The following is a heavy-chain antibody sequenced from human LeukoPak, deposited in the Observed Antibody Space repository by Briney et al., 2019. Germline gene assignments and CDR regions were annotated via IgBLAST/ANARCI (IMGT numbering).Heavy chain of an antibody. J-gene: IGHJ4*02. CDR3: ARAGSSAYFDY. CDR2: IHYSGGT. CDR1: GGSLISDY. V-gene: IGHV4-59*12. Sequence: PSETLSLTCTVSGGSLISDYWGWIRQPPGKGLEWIGYIHYSGGTNYNPSLKSRVTVSMDRSKNQVFLKLTSVTAADTAVFFCARAGSSAYFDYWGQGLLVTVSS. D-gene: IGHD3-10*01.